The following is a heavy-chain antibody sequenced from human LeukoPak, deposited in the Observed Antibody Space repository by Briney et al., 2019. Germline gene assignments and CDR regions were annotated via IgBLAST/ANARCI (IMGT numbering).Heavy chain of an antibody. Sequence: SVKVSCKTSEGTFSSYAISWVRQAPVQGLECIRRIIPIFGTANYAQKFQGRVTITADESTSTAYMELSSLRSEDTAVYYCARAGSEWLVSYYFDYWGQGTLVTVSS. V-gene: IGHV1-69*13. CDR1: EGTFSSYA. CDR2: IIPIFGTA. D-gene: IGHD6-19*01. CDR3: ARAGSEWLVSYYFDY. J-gene: IGHJ4*02.